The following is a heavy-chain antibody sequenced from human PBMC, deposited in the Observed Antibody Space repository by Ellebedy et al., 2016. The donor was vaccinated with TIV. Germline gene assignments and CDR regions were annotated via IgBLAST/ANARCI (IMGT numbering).Heavy chain of an antibody. D-gene: IGHD1-1*01. CDR3: ARATLYNRGDD. J-gene: IGHJ4*02. CDR2: IYPDGGA. V-gene: IGHV3-53*01. Sequence: GGSLRLXXAASGFTVSSNYMNWVRQAPGKGLEWVSIIYPDGGAYYAGSVKGRSTISRDSSQNSLSLQMNSLRVDDTAVYYCARATLYNRGDDWGQGTLVTVSA. CDR1: GFTVSSNY.